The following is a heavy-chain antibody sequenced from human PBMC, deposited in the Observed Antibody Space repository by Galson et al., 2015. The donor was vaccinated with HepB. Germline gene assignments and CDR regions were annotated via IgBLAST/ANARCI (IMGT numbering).Heavy chain of an antibody. J-gene: IGHJ5*02. CDR1: GFTFSSYS. V-gene: IGHV3-48*02. D-gene: IGHD3-22*01. CDR2: ISSSSSTI. CDR3: ARADSSGSMWWFDP. Sequence: SLRLSCAASGFTFSSYSMNWVRQALGKGLEWVPYISSSSSTIYYADSVKGRFTISRDNAKNSLYLQMNSLRDEDTAVYYCARADSSGSMWWFDPWGQGTLVTVSS.